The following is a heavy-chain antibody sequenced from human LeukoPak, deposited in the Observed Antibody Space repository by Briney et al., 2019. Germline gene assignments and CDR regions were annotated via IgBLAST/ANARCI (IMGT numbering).Heavy chain of an antibody. J-gene: IGHJ5*01. CDR3: ARDRGNSDPGDWFDS. D-gene: IGHD4-23*01. CDR1: GFTFSDYY. Sequence: GGSLRLSCAASGFTFSDYYMSWIRQAPGKGLEWVSYISGGGSTVYYAASVRGRFTISRDNAKNSLFLQMNSLRAEDTAVYYCARDRGNSDPGDWFDSWGQGTLVTVSS. V-gene: IGHV3-11*01. CDR2: ISGGGSTV.